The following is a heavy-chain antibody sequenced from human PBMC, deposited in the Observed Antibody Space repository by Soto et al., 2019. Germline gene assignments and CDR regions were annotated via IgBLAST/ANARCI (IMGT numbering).Heavy chain of an antibody. CDR2: INAGNGNT. D-gene: IGHD6-13*01. V-gene: IGHV1-3*01. J-gene: IGHJ5*02. Sequence: QVQLVQSGAEVKKPGASVKVSCKASGYTFINYAMHWVRQAPGQRLEWMGWINAGNGNTKYSQKFQGRVAITRDTSARTAYMELSSLTSEDTAVYYCARLSGYSSNWSNQNNCFDPWGQGTLVTVSS. CDR3: ARLSGYSSNWSNQNNCFDP. CDR1: GYTFINYA.